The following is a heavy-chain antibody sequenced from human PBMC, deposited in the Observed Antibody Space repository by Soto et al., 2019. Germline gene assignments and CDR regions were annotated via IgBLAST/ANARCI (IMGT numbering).Heavy chain of an antibody. J-gene: IGHJ5*02. Sequence: PGGSLRLSCAASRFTFSTYAMSWVRQAPGKGLEWVSVISASGDSTYTADSVKGRFTISRDNSKNTLYLQMDSLRAEDTAVYYCAKDLTMITVLSPWFDPWGQGTLVTVSS. CDR2: ISASGDST. D-gene: IGHD3-22*01. CDR3: AKDLTMITVLSPWFDP. CDR1: RFTFSTYA. V-gene: IGHV3-23*01.